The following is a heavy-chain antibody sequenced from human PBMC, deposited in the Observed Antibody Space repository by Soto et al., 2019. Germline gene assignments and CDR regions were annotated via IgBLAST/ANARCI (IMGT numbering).Heavy chain of an antibody. V-gene: IGHV4-59*01. CDR1: GGSISNYY. Sequence: SETLSLTCTVSGGSISNYYWSWIRQPPGKGLEWIGYIYYSGSTNYNPSLKSRVTISIDTSKNQFFLKLTSVTAADTAVYYCARDRTTPYSYCAMDFWGQGTTVTVSS. CDR3: ARDRTTPYSYCAMDF. J-gene: IGHJ6*02. CDR2: IYYSGST.